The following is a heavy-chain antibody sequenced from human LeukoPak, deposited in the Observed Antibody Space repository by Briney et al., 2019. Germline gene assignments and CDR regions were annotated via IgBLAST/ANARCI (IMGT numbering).Heavy chain of an antibody. V-gene: IGHV3-30-3*01. CDR3: AKDGGYNHGAFDY. Sequence: PGGSLRLSCAASGFTLSSYAMHWVHQAPGKGLEWVAVISYDGSNKYYADSVKGRFTISRDNSKNTLYLQMNSLRAEDTAIYYCAKDGGYNHGAFDYWGQGTLVTVSS. CDR1: GFTLSSYA. J-gene: IGHJ4*02. D-gene: IGHD5-18*01. CDR2: ISYDGSNK.